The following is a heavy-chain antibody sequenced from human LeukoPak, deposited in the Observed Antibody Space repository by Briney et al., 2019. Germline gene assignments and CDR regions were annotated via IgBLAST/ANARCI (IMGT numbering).Heavy chain of an antibody. V-gene: IGHV4-39*02. CDR3: ARDARFGWDYFDS. D-gene: IGHD3-16*01. CDR2: IYSSGST. Sequence: SETLSLTCTVSGGSISSSSYYWGWIRQPPGKGLEWIGSIYSSGSTYYNQSLMSRVTISVDTSKNQFSLKLSSVTAADTAVYYCARDARFGWDYFDSWGQGTLVIVSS. J-gene: IGHJ4*02. CDR1: GGSISSSSYY.